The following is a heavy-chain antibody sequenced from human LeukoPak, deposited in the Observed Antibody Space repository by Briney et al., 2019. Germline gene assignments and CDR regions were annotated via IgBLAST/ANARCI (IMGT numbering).Heavy chain of an antibody. J-gene: IGHJ3*02. CDR3: ARGHSSGGGAFDI. V-gene: IGHV4-59*11. CDR1: GGSISSHY. D-gene: IGHD6-25*01. CDR2: IYYSGST. Sequence: PSETLSLTCTVSGGSISSHYWSWIRQPPGKGLEWIGYIYYSGSTNYNPSLKSRVTISVDTSKNQFSLKLSSVTAADTAVYYCARGHSSGGGAFDIWGQGTMVTVSS.